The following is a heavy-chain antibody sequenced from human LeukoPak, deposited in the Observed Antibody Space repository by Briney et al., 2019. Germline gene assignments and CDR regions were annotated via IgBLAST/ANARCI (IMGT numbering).Heavy chain of an antibody. CDR3: ARRGRAYSGSYMDV. CDR1: GYIFTNQW. Sequence: GESLKISCKGSGYIFTNQWIGWVRQMPGKGLEWMGIIYPGDSDTRYSPSFQGQVTISADKSNSTAYLQWSSLKASDTAIYYCARRGRAYSGSYMDVWGEGTTVTVSS. CDR2: IYPGDSDT. V-gene: IGHV5-51*01. J-gene: IGHJ6*03. D-gene: IGHD5-12*01.